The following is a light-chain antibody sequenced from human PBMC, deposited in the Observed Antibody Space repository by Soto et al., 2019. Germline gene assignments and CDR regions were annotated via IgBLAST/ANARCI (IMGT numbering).Light chain of an antibody. CDR1: QGISSY. V-gene: IGKV1-9*01. CDR2: DAS. CDR3: QQYSGYSLFT. Sequence: DIQLTQSPSFLSASVGDRVTITCRASQGISSYLGWYQQKPGKAPKLLIYDASSLESGVPSRFSGSGSGTEFTLTIGGLQPDDFATYYCQQYSGYSLFTFGPGTIVDIK. J-gene: IGKJ3*01.